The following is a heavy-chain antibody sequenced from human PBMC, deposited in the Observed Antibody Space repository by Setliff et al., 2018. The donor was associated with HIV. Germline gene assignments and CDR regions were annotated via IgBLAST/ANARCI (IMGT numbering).Heavy chain of an antibody. J-gene: IGHJ3*01. V-gene: IGHV1-69*13. CDR2: IIPIFNIA. D-gene: IGHD2-8*02. CDR3: ASPHGYCPEGSCSLVGAFDF. Sequence: SVKVSCKASGGTFNTYAMNWVRQAPGQGLEWMGHIIPIFNIANYAQKFQDRITITADESTSTAYMELSSLRSEDTAVYYCASPHGYCPEGSCSLVGAFDFWGQGTMVTVSS. CDR1: GGTFNTYA.